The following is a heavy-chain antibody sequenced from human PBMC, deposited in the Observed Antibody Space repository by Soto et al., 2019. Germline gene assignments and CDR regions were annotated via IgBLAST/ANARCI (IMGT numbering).Heavy chain of an antibody. Sequence: GGSLRLSCAASGFTFSSDWLHWVRQAPGKGLEWVSYISSSSSTIYYADSVKGRFTISRDNSKNTLYLQMNSLRAEDTVVYYCAKRPGYSSGWAFDYWGQGTLVTVSS. V-gene: IGHV3-48*01. CDR3: AKRPGYSSGWAFDY. D-gene: IGHD6-19*01. CDR2: ISSSSSTI. J-gene: IGHJ4*02. CDR1: GFTFSSDW.